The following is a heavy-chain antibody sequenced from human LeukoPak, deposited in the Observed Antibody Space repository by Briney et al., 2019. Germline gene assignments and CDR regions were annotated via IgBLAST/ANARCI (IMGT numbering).Heavy chain of an antibody. CDR1: GFTFSSYA. Sequence: GGSLRLSCAASGFTFSSYAMHWVRQAPGKGLEYVSAISSNGGSTYYANSVKGRFTISRDNSKNTLYLQMGGLRAEDMAVYYCARDYMWELALDYWGQGTLVTVSS. J-gene: IGHJ4*02. D-gene: IGHD1-26*01. CDR2: ISSNGGST. CDR3: ARDYMWELALDY. V-gene: IGHV3-64*01.